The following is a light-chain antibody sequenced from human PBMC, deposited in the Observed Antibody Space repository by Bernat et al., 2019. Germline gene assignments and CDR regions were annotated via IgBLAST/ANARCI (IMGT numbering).Light chain of an antibody. Sequence: DIQMTQSPSSVSVSVGDRVTITCRASHDIYNYLAWYQRKPGKAPHLLIYAASSLQGGVPSRFRGSASGSNYTLTITSLQPEDLATYYCQQTYTFPLTFGGGTKVEIK. CDR1: HDIYNY. V-gene: IGKV1-12*01. CDR2: AAS. CDR3: QQTYTFPLT. J-gene: IGKJ4*01.